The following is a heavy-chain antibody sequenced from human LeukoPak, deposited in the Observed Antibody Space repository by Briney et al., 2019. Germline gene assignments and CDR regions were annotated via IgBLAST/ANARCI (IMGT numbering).Heavy chain of an antibody. CDR3: ARGYRSSTSCYAFDI. D-gene: IGHD2-2*01. CDR1: GGIFSSYA. CDR2: IIPIFGTA. V-gene: IGHV1-69*06. Sequence: SVKVSCKASGGIFSSYAISWVRQAPGQGLEWMGGIIPIFGTANYAQKFQGRVTITADKSTSTAYMELSSLRSEDTAVYYCARGYRSSTSCYAFDIWGQGTMVTVSS. J-gene: IGHJ3*02.